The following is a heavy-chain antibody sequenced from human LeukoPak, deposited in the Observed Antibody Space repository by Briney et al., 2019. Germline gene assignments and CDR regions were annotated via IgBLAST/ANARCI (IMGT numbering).Heavy chain of an antibody. V-gene: IGHV4-4*07. D-gene: IGHD2-21*02. J-gene: IGHJ4*02. CDR2: ICTGRSPNT. Sequence: PSETLSLTCTVSGLSIVNYCCSWIRQPAGKRLEFIGRICTGRSPNTNYNPSLKSRATMSADTSKNQFSLKLTSVTAGDTAIYYCEREDVFCGGGHCLRSYWGQGSLVTVSS. CDR1: GLSIVNYC. CDR3: EREDVFCGGGHCLRSY.